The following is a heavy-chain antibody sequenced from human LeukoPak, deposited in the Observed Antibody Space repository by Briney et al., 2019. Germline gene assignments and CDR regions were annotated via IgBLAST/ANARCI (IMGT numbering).Heavy chain of an antibody. D-gene: IGHD3-22*01. Sequence: PGGSLRLSCAASGFTFSSYWMSWVRQAPGKGLEWVANIKQDGSEKYYVDSVKGRFTISRDNAKNSLYLQMNSLRAEDTAVYYCAKDRHYYDSSESYSPNWFDPWGQGTLVTVSS. V-gene: IGHV3-7*03. CDR1: GFTFSSYW. CDR2: IKQDGSEK. CDR3: AKDRHYYDSSESYSPNWFDP. J-gene: IGHJ5*02.